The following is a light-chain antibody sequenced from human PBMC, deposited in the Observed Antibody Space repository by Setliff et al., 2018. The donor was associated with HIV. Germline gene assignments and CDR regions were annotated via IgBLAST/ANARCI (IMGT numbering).Light chain of an antibody. CDR3: QSYDRSLSGLYV. V-gene: IGLV1-40*01. Sequence: SKSNIGASFDVHWYQHLPGTAPKLLIYNDIIRPSGVPDRFSGSKSGTSATLTISRLQAEDEADYYCQSYDRSLSGLYVFGTGTKVTVL. CDR2: NDI. CDR1: KSNIGASFD. J-gene: IGLJ1*01.